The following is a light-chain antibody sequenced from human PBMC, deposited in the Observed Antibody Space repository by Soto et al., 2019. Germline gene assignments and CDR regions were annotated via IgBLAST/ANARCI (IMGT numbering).Light chain of an antibody. V-gene: IGLV2-8*01. CDR3: SSYAGSNYV. Sequence: QSVLTQPASVSGSPGQSITISCTGTSSDVGGYNYVSWYQQHPGKAPKLMIYEVSNRPSGVPDRFSGSKSGNTASLTVSGLQAEDEADYYCSSYAGSNYVFGTGTKLTVL. CDR1: SSDVGGYNY. J-gene: IGLJ1*01. CDR2: EVS.